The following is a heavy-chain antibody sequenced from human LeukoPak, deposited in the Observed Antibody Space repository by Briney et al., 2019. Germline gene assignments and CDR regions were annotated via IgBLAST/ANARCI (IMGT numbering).Heavy chain of an antibody. CDR3: ARVNGRSNTILGSTTAFDF. CDR1: GGSISSYY. J-gene: IGHJ3*01. V-gene: IGHV4-59*01. CDR2: IYYSGST. Sequence: SETLSLTCTVSGGSISSYYWSWIRRPPGKGLEWIGYIYYSGSTNYNPSLKSRVTISVDTSKNQFSLKLSSVTAADTAVYYCARVNGRSNTILGSTTAFDFWGQGTLVTVSS. D-gene: IGHD3-9*01.